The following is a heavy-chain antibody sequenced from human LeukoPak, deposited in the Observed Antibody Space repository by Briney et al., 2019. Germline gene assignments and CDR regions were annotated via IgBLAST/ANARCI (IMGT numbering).Heavy chain of an antibody. J-gene: IGHJ6*02. CDR3: ASGNYYYYYGMDV. V-gene: IGHV3-64*01. CDR1: GFTFSSYV. Sequence: GGSLRLSCAASGFTFSSYVMHWVRQAPGKGLEYVSAISSNGGSKYYAKSVKGRFTISRDNSKNTLYLQMGSLRAEDMAVYYCASGNYYYYYGMDVWGQGTTVAVSS. CDR2: ISSNGGSK.